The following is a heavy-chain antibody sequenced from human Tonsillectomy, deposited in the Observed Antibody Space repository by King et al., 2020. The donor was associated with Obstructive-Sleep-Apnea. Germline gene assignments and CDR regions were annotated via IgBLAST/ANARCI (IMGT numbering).Heavy chain of an antibody. CDR1: GFTFSSYW. CDR2: IKLDGSEK. D-gene: IGHD2-8*01. J-gene: IGHJ4*02. CDR3: AREAGALYYFDY. V-gene: IGHV3-7*03. Sequence: VQLVESGGGLVQPGGSLRLSCTVTGFTFSSYWMSWVRQAPGKGLEWVANIKLDGSEKYYVDSVKGRFTISRDNAKNSLYLQMTSLRAEDTAVYYCAREAGALYYFDYWGQGILVTVSS.